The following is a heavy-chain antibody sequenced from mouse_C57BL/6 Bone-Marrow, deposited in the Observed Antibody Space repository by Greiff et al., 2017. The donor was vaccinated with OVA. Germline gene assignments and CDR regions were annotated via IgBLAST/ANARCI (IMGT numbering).Heavy chain of an antibody. CDR3: ARGNSNYGGFAY. CDR1: GYTFTSYG. Sequence: QVQLQQSGAELARPGASVKLSCKASGYTFTSYGISWVKQRTGQGLEWIGEIYPRSGNTYYTEKFKGKATLTADKASSTAYTELRSLTSEDSAVYFCARGNSNYGGFAYWGQGTLVTVSA. J-gene: IGHJ3*01. D-gene: IGHD2-5*01. V-gene: IGHV1-81*01. CDR2: IYPRSGNT.